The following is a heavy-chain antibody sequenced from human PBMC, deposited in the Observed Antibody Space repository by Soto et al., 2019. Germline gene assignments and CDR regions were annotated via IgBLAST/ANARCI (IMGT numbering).Heavy chain of an antibody. J-gene: IGHJ4*02. D-gene: IGHD2-15*01. CDR1: GFTFSSHA. CDR2: ISGSAGLT. V-gene: IGHV3-23*01. CDR3: AKDWVSGSSPY. Sequence: SGGSLRLSCTASGFTFSSHAMSWVRQAPGKQLEWVSAISGSAGLTFYADSVKGRFTISRDNSKNTLYLQMNSLRAEDTAVYYCAKDWVSGSSPYWGQGTLVTV.